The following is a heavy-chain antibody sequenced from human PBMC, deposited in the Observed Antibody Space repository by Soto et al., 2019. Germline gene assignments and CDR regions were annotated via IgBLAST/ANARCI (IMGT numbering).Heavy chain of an antibody. V-gene: IGHV4-38-2*01. D-gene: IGHD3-22*01. Sequence: PSETLSLTCAVSGYSISSGYYWGWIRQPPGKGLEWIGSIYHSGSTYYNPSLKSRVTISVDTSKNQFSLKLSSVTAADTAVYYCASGRITPIVAYYFDYWGQGTLVTVSS. CDR2: IYHSGST. CDR3: ASGRITPIVAYYFDY. J-gene: IGHJ4*02. CDR1: GYSISSGYY.